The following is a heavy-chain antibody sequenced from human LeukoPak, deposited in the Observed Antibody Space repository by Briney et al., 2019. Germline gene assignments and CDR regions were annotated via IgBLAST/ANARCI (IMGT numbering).Heavy chain of an antibody. J-gene: IGHJ3*02. D-gene: IGHD2-2*01. Sequence: SETLSLTCTVSGGFISSYYWSWIRQPPGKGLEWIGYIYYSGSTNYNPSLKSRVTISVDTSKNQFSLKLSSVTAADTAVYYCARAESLGYCSSTSCHTPRVAFDIWGQGTMVTVSS. V-gene: IGHV4-59*12. CDR1: GGFISSYY. CDR2: IYYSGST. CDR3: ARAESLGYCSSTSCHTPRVAFDI.